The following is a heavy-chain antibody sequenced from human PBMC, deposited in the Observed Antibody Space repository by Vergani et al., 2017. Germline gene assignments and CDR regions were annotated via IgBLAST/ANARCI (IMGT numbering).Heavy chain of an antibody. J-gene: IGHJ3*02. Sequence: EVQLLESGGGLVQPGGSLRLSCAAPGFTFSSYAMSWVRQAPGKGLEWVSAISGSGGSTYYADSVKGRFTISRDNSKNTLYLQMNSLRAEDTAVYYCAKPNKGATGGVGAFDIWGQGTMVTVSS. V-gene: IGHV3-23*01. CDR2: ISGSGGST. D-gene: IGHD1-26*01. CDR1: GFTFSSYA. CDR3: AKPNKGATGGVGAFDI.